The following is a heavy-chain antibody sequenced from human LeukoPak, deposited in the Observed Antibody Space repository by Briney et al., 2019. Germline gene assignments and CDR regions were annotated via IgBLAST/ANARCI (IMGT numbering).Heavy chain of an antibody. V-gene: IGHV3-23*01. J-gene: IGHJ4*02. CDR2: ISGSGGST. Sequence: GGSLRLSCAASGFTFSSYGMSWVRQAPGKGLEWVSAISGSGGSTYYADSVKGRFTISRDNAKSSLYLQMNSLRAEDTAVYYCARDFERIQLWSEIDYWGQGTLVTVSS. D-gene: IGHD5-18*01. CDR1: GFTFSSYG. CDR3: ARDFERIQLWSEIDY.